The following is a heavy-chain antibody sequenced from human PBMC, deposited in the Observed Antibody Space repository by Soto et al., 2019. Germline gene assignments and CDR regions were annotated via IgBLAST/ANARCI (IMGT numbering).Heavy chain of an antibody. D-gene: IGHD1-1*01. Sequence: EVQLVESGGGLVKPGGSLRLSCAASGFTFSSYSMNWVRQAPGKGLEWVSSISSSSSYIYYADSVKGRFTISRDNAKKSLYLQMNSLRAEDTAVYYCARDGALEPFDYWGQGTLVTVSS. CDR1: GFTFSSYS. CDR2: ISSSSSYI. J-gene: IGHJ4*02. CDR3: ARDGALEPFDY. V-gene: IGHV3-21*01.